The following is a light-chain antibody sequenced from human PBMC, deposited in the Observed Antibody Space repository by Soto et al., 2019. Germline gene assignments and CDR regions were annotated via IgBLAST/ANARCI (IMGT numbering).Light chain of an antibody. CDR2: KAS. J-gene: IGKJ1*01. Sequence: DIPTTQSPSTLSGSVGDRVTINCRASQTISSWLAWYQQKPGKAPKLLIYKASTLKSGVPSRFSGSGSGTEFTLTISSLQPDDFAPYYCQHYNSYSEASGQGTKVDIK. V-gene: IGKV1-5*03. CDR3: QHYNSYSEA. CDR1: QTISSW.